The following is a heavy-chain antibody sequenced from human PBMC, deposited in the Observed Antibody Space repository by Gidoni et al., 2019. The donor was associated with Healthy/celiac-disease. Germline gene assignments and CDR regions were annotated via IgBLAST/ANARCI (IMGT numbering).Heavy chain of an antibody. V-gene: IGHV1-18*01. J-gene: IGHJ6*02. CDR2: ISAYNGNT. Sequence: QVQLVQSGAEGKKPGASVKVSCKASGYTFTSYGISWVRQAPGQGLEWMGWISAYNGNTNYAQKLQGRVTMTTDTSTSTAYMELRSLRSDDTAVYYCARDVSFYTASYYYGMDVWGQGTTVTVSS. CDR1: GYTFTSYG. D-gene: IGHD3-16*01. CDR3: ARDVSFYTASYYYGMDV.